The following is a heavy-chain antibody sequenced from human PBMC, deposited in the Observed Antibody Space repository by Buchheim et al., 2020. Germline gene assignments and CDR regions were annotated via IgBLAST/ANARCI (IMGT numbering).Heavy chain of an antibody. CDR1: GFTFSRYG. J-gene: IGHJ4*02. V-gene: IGHV3-23*01. Sequence: EVQLLESGGGSLQPGGSLRLSCAASGFTFSRYGMSWVRQAPGKGLEWVSRISESGGNTYYADSVKGRFTISRDTSKNKLYLQMNSLRVEDTAVYYCAKDRDYSRPPYGFDYWGQGTL. D-gene: IGHD6-13*01. CDR2: ISESGGNT. CDR3: AKDRDYSRPPYGFDY.